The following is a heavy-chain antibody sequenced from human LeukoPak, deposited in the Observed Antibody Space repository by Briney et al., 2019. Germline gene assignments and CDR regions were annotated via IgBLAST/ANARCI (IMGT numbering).Heavy chain of an antibody. J-gene: IGHJ3*02. Sequence: GASVKVSCKASGYTFTGYYMHWVRQAPGQGLEWMGWINPNSGGTNYAQKFQGRVTMTRDTSISTAYMELSRLRSDDTAVYYCARERIAAAPEAFDIWGQGTMVTVSS. CDR1: GYTFTGYY. CDR2: INPNSGGT. D-gene: IGHD6-13*01. CDR3: ARERIAAAPEAFDI. V-gene: IGHV1-2*02.